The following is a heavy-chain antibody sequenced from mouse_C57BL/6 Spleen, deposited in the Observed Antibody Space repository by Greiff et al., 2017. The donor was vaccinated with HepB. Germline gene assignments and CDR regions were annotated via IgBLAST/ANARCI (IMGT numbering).Heavy chain of an antibody. J-gene: IGHJ2*01. CDR3: ARRNYGSSFDY. Sequence: VQLQQSGAELARPGASVKLSCKASGYTFTSYGISWVKQRTGQGLEWIGEIYPRSGNTNYNGKFKGKATLTADKSSSTAYMQLSSLTSEDSAVYFCARRNYGSSFDYWGQGTTLTVSS. D-gene: IGHD1-1*01. CDR1: GYTFTSYG. V-gene: IGHV1-81*01. CDR2: IYPRSGNT.